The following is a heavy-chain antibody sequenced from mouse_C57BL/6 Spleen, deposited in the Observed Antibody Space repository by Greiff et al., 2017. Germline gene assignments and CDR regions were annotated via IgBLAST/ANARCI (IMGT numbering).Heavy chain of an antibody. D-gene: IGHD2-5*01. CDR1: GFTFSSYG. CDR3: ARHYYSNFSYYFDY. CDR2: ISSGGSYT. Sequence: DVKLVESGGDLVKPGGSLKLSCAASGFTFSSYGMSWVRQTSDKRLEWVATISSGGSYTYYPDSVKGRFPISRDNAKNTLYLQMSSLKSEDTAMYYCARHYYSNFSYYFDYWGQGTTLTVSS. V-gene: IGHV5-6*02. J-gene: IGHJ2*01.